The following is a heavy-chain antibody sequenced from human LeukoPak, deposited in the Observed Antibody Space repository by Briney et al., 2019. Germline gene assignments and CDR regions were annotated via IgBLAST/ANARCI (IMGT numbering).Heavy chain of an antibody. D-gene: IGHD3-3*01. J-gene: IGHJ5*02. CDR3: ARLSGYGDNWFDP. CDR1: GGSISSGGYY. CDR2: IYYSGST. Sequence: PSETLSLTCTVSGGSISSGGYYWSWIRQHPGKGLEWIGYIYYSGSTYYNPSLKSRVTISVDRSKNQFSLKLSSVTAADTAVYYCARLSGYGDNWFDPWGQGTLVTVSS. V-gene: IGHV4-31*03.